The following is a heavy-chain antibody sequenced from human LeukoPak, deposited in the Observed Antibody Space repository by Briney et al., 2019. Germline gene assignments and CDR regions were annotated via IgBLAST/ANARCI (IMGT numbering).Heavy chain of an antibody. CDR2: ISYDGSNK. V-gene: IGHV3-30*18. D-gene: IGHD1-26*01. Sequence: GGSLRLSCAASGFTFSSYAMHWVRQAPGKGLEWVAVISYDGSNKYYAHSVKGRFTISRDNSKNTLYLQMNSLRAEDTAVYYCAKSLWSPIVGAPNGGQGTLVTVSS. CDR1: GFTFSSYA. J-gene: IGHJ4*02. CDR3: AKSLWSPIVGAPN.